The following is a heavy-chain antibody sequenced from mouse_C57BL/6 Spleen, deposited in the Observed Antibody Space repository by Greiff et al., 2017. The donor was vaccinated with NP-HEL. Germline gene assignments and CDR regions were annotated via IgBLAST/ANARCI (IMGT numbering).Heavy chain of an antibody. CDR1: GYTFTEYT. V-gene: IGHV1-62-2*01. CDR2: FYPGSGSI. J-gene: IGHJ4*01. D-gene: IGHD1-1*01. Sequence: VQLQQSGAELVKPGASVKLSCKASGYTFTEYTIHWVKQRSGQGLEWIGWFYPGSGSIKYNEKFKDKATLTADKSSSTVYMELSRLTSEDSAVYFCARNEEAYYGSSYYYAMDYWGQGTSVTVSS. CDR3: ARNEEAYYGSSYYYAMDY.